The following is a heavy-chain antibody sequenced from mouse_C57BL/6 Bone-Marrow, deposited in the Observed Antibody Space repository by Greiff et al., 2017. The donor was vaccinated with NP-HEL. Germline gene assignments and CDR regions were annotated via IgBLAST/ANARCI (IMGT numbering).Heavy chain of an antibody. V-gene: IGHV1-74*01. CDR1: GYTFTSYW. Sequence: QVQLQQPGAELVKPGASVKVSCKASGYTFTSYWMHWVKQRPGQGLEWIGRIHPSDSDTNYNQKFKGKATLTVDTSSSTANMQLSSLTSEDSAVYYCARKAYYGRSYEFAYWGQGTLVTVSA. CDR3: ARKAYYGRSYEFAY. CDR2: IHPSDSDT. J-gene: IGHJ3*01. D-gene: IGHD1-1*01.